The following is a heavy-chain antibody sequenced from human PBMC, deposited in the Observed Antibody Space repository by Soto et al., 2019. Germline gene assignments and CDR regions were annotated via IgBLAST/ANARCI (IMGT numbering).Heavy chain of an antibody. Sequence: PGGSLRLSCVASVFNFSNCAMSWAGQSPGKGLEWVSLILSSGNRTHYADSVKGRFTISRDNSKNMLYLQINSLRAEDTAIYYCEKDHREPTREEAFDYWGQGTLVTFSS. CDR2: ILSSGNRT. V-gene: IGHV3-23*01. CDR3: EKDHREPTREEAFDY. J-gene: IGHJ4*02. CDR1: VFNFSNCA. D-gene: IGHD1-1*01.